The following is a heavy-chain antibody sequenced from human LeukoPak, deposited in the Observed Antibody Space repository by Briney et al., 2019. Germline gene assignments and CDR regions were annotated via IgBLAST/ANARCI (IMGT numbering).Heavy chain of an antibody. Sequence: GGSLRLSCAVSGFTFSHYAMSWVRQAPGTGLEWVGSLTDSGDATYYADSVKGRFTISRDNAKNSLYLQMNSLRAEDTAVYYCARDGQINIRGQGTLVTVSS. CDR1: GFTFSHYA. V-gene: IGHV3-23*01. D-gene: IGHD2/OR15-2a*01. CDR2: LTDSGDAT. J-gene: IGHJ4*02. CDR3: ARDGQINI.